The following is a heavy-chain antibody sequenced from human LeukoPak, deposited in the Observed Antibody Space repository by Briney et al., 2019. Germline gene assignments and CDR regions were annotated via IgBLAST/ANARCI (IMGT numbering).Heavy chain of an antibody. J-gene: IGHJ4*02. Sequence: PSETLSLTCTVSGGSISSRTYYWAWIRQPPGKGLEWIATIHHSGSTYYKPSLRSGVTISVDTSRNKFSLKLSSVTVADTAVYYCARLGGYYDPPGYWGQGTLVTVSS. CDR3: ARLGGYYDPPGY. D-gene: IGHD3-22*01. V-gene: IGHV4-39*01. CDR2: IHHSGST. CDR1: GGSISSRTYY.